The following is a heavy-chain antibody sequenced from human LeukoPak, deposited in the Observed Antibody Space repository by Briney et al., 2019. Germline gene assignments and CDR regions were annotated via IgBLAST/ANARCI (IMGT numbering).Heavy chain of an antibody. Sequence: GGSLRLSCAASGFIFSSYWMPWVRHAPGKGLAWVSRINTDGSITSYADSEKGRFTISIDNAKNSLYLQMNSLRAEDTAVYYCARVLHNRNYDGSTYYGYWGKGTLVTVSS. CDR1: GFIFSSYW. V-gene: IGHV3-74*01. J-gene: IGHJ4*02. CDR3: ARVLHNRNYDGSTYYGY. CDR2: INTDGSIT. D-gene: IGHD3-22*01.